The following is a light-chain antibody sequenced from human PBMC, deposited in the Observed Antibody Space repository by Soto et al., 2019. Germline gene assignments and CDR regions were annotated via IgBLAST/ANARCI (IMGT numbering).Light chain of an antibody. J-gene: IGKJ4*01. Sequence: IVIAPSPATLSVSSGERGTLSFRARQSVSNHLAWDPQKPGQDPSPLLYGASTRATGIPARFSGSGSGTEFTLTISSLQSEDFAVYYCQQYNNWPAFGGGTKVDI. CDR3: QQYNNWPA. CDR1: QSVSNH. CDR2: GAS. V-gene: IGKV3-15*01.